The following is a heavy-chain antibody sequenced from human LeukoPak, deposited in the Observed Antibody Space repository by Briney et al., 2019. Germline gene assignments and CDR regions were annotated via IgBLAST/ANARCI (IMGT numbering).Heavy chain of an antibody. CDR2: IWCDGSNK. CDR1: GFTFSSYG. Sequence: GGSLRLSCAAAGFTFSSYGMHWVRQAPGKVLEWVAVIWCDGSNKYYADSVKCRFTISRDNYKNPLYLQMTSLTAEDTAVYYCARARRSSSSALFDYWGQGTLVTVSS. D-gene: IGHD6-13*01. J-gene: IGHJ4*02. CDR3: ARARRSSSSALFDY. V-gene: IGHV3-33*01.